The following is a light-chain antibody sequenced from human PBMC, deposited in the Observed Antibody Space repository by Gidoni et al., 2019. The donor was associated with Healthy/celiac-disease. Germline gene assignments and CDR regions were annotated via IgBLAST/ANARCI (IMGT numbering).Light chain of an antibody. Sequence: LLIYTLSYRASGVPDRISGSGSGTEFTLKISRVEAEDVGVYYCMQRIEFPWTFXQXTKVEIK. CDR2: TLS. V-gene: IGKV2-40*01. J-gene: IGKJ1*01. CDR3: MQRIEFPWT.